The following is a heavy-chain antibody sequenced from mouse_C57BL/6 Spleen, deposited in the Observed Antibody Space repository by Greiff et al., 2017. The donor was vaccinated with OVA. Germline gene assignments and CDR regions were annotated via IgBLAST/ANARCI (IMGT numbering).Heavy chain of an antibody. CDR2: IHPSDSDT. CDR3: AVYGYDGGYYAMDY. V-gene: IGHV1-74*01. J-gene: IGHJ4*01. D-gene: IGHD2-2*01. Sequence: QVHVKQPGAELVKPGASVKVSCKASGYTFTSYWMHWVKQRPGQGLEWIGRIHPSDSDTNYNQKFKGKATLTVDKSSSTAYMQLSSLTSEDSAVYYCAVYGYDGGYYAMDYWGQGTSVTVSS. CDR1: GYTFTSYW.